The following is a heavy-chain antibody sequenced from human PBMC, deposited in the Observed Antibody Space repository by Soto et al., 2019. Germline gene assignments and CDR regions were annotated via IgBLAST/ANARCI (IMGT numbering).Heavy chain of an antibody. D-gene: IGHD5-18*01. V-gene: IGHV4-31*03. CDR3: ARDADLYSYGPKYYYYYGMDG. CDR1: GGSISSGGYY. J-gene: IGHJ6*02. Sequence: QVQLQESGPGLVPPSQTLSLTCTVSGGSISSGGYYWSWIRQHPGKGLEWIGYIFYSGSTYYNPSLKSRVTITVDTSKNHFALKLSAGTAADTAVYYCARDADLYSYGPKYYYYYGMDGWGQGTTVTVSS. CDR2: IFYSGST.